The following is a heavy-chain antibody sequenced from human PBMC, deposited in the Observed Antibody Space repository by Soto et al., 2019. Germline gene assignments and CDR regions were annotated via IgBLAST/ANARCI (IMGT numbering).Heavy chain of an antibody. V-gene: IGHV1-18*04. J-gene: IGHJ6*02. CDR3: ARGIQLWPSDYYYGMDV. D-gene: IGHD5-18*01. CDR1: GYTFTSYG. Sequence: QVQLVQSGAEVKKPGASVKVSCKASGYTFTSYGISWVRQAPGQGLEWMGWISAYNGNTNYAQKLQGRVTMTTDTSTSTAYMELRSLSSDDTAVYYCARGIQLWPSDYYYGMDVWGQGTTVTVSS. CDR2: ISAYNGNT.